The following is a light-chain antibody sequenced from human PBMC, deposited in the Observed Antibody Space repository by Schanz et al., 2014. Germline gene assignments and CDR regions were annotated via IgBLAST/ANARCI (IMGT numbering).Light chain of an antibody. V-gene: IGKV3-11*01. J-gene: IGKJ5*01. CDR2: DAS. CDR3: QQRSDWPPEVT. CDR1: QSVGTF. Sequence: EVILTQSPATLSLSPGERATLSCRASQSVGTFLGWYRQIPGQSPSLLIYDASKRATGVPARFSGSGSGTDFTLTIDSLEPEDFAVYYCQQRSDWPPEVTFGQGTRLEIK.